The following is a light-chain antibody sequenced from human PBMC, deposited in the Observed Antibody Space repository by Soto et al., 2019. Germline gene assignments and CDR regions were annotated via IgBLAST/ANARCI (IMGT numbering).Light chain of an antibody. CDR1: QRVGSN. Sequence: EIVMTQSPATLSVSPGERATLSCRASQRVGSNLAWYQQKPGQAPRLLIYGASTRATGIPARLSGSGSGTDVTLTISSLQSEDFAIYFCQQYNNWPPDRTFGQGTKVEIK. V-gene: IGKV3-15*01. CDR3: QQYNNWPPDRT. CDR2: GAS. J-gene: IGKJ1*01.